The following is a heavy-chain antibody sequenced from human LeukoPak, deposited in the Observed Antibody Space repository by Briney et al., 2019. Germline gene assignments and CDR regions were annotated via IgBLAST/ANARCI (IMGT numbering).Heavy chain of an antibody. CDR3: ARERYYYDSSGSYWYFDY. D-gene: IGHD3-22*01. CDR1: GFTFSNYG. J-gene: IGHJ4*02. Sequence: GGSLRLSCAASGFTFSNYGMHWVRQAPGKGLVWVSRINSDGSTTSYADSVKGRFTFSRDNAKNTLYLQMNSLRAEDTAVYYCARERYYYDSSGSYWYFDYWGQGTLVTVSS. V-gene: IGHV3-74*01. CDR2: INSDGSTT.